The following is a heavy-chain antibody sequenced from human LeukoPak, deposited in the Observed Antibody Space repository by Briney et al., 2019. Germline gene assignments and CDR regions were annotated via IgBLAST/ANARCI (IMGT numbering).Heavy chain of an antibody. J-gene: IGHJ4*02. CDR3: AKDLLMWHNDFGNSFDY. CDR1: GFTFSSYG. V-gene: IGHV3-30*02. CDR2: IRYDGSNK. D-gene: IGHD4-17*01. Sequence: GGSLRLSCAASGFTFSSYGMHWVRQAPGKGLEWVAFIRYDGSNKNYADSVKGRFTISRDNSKNTMYLQMNSLRTEDTAVYYCAKDLLMWHNDFGNSFDYWGQGTLVTVSS.